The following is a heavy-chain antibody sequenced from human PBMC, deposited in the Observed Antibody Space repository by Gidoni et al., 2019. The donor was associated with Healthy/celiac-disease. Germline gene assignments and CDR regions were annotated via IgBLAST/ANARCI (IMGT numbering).Heavy chain of an antibody. J-gene: IGHJ6*02. D-gene: IGHD3-22*01. CDR3: TTARPQWLVYYYYYGMDV. Sequence: EVQLVESGGGLVKPGGSLRLSCAASGFTFSNAWMTWVRQAPGRGLEWVGRIKSKTDGGTTDYAAPAKGRFTISRDDSKNTLYLQINSMKTEDTAVYYCTTARPQWLVYYYYYGMDVWGQGTTVTVSS. V-gene: IGHV3-15*07. CDR1: GFTFSNAW. CDR2: IKSKTDGGTT.